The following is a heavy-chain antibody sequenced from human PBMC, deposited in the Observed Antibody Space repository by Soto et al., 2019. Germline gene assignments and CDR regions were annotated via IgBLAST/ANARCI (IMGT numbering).Heavy chain of an antibody. CDR3: ARPPFPGCINAVCYPFDY. CDR2: INPSGGST. J-gene: IGHJ4*02. CDR1: GYTFTDYY. D-gene: IGHD2-8*01. Sequence: QVQLVQSGAEVKKPGASVKVSCKASGYTFTDYYIHWVRQAPGQGLEWMGMINPSGGSTDYAQKFRGRVTMNRDTSTGTVYMKLSSLRSEDTAVYYCARPPFPGCINAVCYPFDYWGQGTLVTVSS. V-gene: IGHV1-46*01.